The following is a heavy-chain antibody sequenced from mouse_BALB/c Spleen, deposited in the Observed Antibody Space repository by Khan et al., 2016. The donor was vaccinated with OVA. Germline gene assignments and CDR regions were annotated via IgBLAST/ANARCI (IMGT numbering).Heavy chain of an antibody. Sequence: VQLQESGPGLLQPSQSLSITCTVSGFSLTTYGVHWVRQSPGKGLEWLGLIWSGGNTDYNAAFISRLSIRNDNSKSQVFFKMNSLQADDTAIYYCARNTYMYDFTYWGQGTLVTGSA. V-gene: IGHV2-4-1*01. CDR3: ARNTYMYDFTY. D-gene: IGHD2-14*01. J-gene: IGHJ3*01. CDR1: GFSLTTYG. CDR2: IWSGGNT.